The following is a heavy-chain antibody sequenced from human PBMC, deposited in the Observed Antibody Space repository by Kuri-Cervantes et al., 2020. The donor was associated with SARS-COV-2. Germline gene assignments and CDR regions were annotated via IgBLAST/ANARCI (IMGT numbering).Heavy chain of an antibody. J-gene: IGHJ4*02. V-gene: IGHV3-23*01. D-gene: IGHD6-19*01. CDR2: IGSSVGTV. Sequence: GGSLRLSCAASGFPFSSYAMSWVRQAPEKGLEWVSVIGSSVGTVYYADSVKGRLTISRDNSKNTVYLQMNSLGAEDTAVYYCANALAVAGTGGDYWGQGTLVTVSS. CDR1: GFPFSSYA. CDR3: ANALAVAGTGGDY.